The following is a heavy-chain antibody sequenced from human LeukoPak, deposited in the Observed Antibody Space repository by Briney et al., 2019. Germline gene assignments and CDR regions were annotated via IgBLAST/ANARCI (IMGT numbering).Heavy chain of an antibody. CDR3: AKDVGYGEYKGLDY. J-gene: IGHJ4*02. CDR1: GFTFSSYG. V-gene: IGHV3-30*18. D-gene: IGHD4-17*01. Sequence: HPGGSLRLSCAASGFTFSSYGMHWVRQAPGKGLEWVAVISYDGSNKYYADSVKGRFTISRDNSKNTLYLQMNSLRAEDTAVYYCAKDVGYGEYKGLDYWGQGTLVTVSS. CDR2: ISYDGSNK.